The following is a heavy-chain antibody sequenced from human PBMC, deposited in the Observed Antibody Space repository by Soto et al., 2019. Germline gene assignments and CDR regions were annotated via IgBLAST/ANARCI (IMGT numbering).Heavy chain of an antibody. J-gene: IGHJ6*02. CDR2: IMPVFSTP. V-gene: IGHV1-69*12. Sequence: QVQLVQSGPEVKKPGSSVRVSCKTSGGTFRTSAISWVRQAPGQGLEWMGGIMPVFSTPDYAQKFQGRVTITADESTLTAYMEVSSLRSEDTAVYYCARDTDRQQLGGNYYSTMDVWGQGTTVTVSS. D-gene: IGHD3-3*02. CDR3: ARDTDRQQLGGNYYSTMDV. CDR1: GGTFRTSA.